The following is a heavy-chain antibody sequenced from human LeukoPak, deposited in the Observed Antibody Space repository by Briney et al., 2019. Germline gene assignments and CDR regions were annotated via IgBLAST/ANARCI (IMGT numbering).Heavy chain of an antibody. CDR1: GYTFTSYA. CDR3: ARDGRQLGPDRKYYYYYMDV. Sequence: ASVKVSCKASGYTFTSYAMNWVRQAPGQGLEWMGWINTNTGKPTYAQGFTGRFVFSLDTSFSTAYLQISSLKAEDTAVYYCARDGRQLGPDRKYYYYYMDVWGKGTTVTVSS. D-gene: IGHD6-6*01. CDR2: INTNTGKP. J-gene: IGHJ6*03. V-gene: IGHV7-4-1*02.